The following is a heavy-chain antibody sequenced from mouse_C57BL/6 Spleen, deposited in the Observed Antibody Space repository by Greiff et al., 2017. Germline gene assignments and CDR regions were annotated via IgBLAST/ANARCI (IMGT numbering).Heavy chain of an antibody. D-gene: IGHD4-1*01. CDR1: GYTFTDYY. CDR3: ARNWDGAD. J-gene: IGHJ3*01. Sequence: EVQLQQSGPVLVKPGASVKMSCKASGYTFTDYYMNWVKQSHGKSLEWIGDINPSNGGTSYNQKFKGKATLTVDKSASTAYMELNSLTSEDYAGYSCARNWDGADWGKGTLVTVSA. CDR2: INPSNGGT. V-gene: IGHV1-19*01.